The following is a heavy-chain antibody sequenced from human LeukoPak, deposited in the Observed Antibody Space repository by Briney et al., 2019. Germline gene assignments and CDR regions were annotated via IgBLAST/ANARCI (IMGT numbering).Heavy chain of an antibody. CDR2: IIPIFGTA. CDR1: GNSISNYA. V-gene: IGHV1-69*13. D-gene: IGHD3-16*01. J-gene: IGHJ6*02. Sequence: SVKVSCKASGNSISNYAVSWVRQAPGQGFEWMGGIIPIFGTADYAQKLQGRVTITADQSTSTTYMALSSLKSEDTATYYCTTRACHAGGCSSSFYYYYGLHFWGQGTTVSVSS. CDR3: TTRACHAGGCSSSFYYYYGLHF.